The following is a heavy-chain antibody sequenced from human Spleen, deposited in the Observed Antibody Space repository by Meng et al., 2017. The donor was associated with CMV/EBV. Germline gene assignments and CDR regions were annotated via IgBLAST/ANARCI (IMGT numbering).Heavy chain of an antibody. CDR2: IRYDASNT. D-gene: IGHD2-2*01. CDR3: AKAKYQLPFDY. Sequence: LSLTCGTSGLTFSNYGMHWVRQAPGKGLEWVAFIRYDASNTYYADSVKGRFTISRDNSKNTLFLQMNSVRAEDTAVYYCAKAKYQLPFDYWGQGTLVTVSS. V-gene: IGHV3-30*02. J-gene: IGHJ4*02. CDR1: GLTFSNYG.